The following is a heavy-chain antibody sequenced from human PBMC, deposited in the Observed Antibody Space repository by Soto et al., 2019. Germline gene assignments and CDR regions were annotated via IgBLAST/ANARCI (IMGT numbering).Heavy chain of an antibody. V-gene: IGHV4-30-4*01. J-gene: IGHJ4*02. CDR1: GGPVSGDDYY. CDR3: AQRSGFYTGIDF. Sequence: SETLSLTCTVSGGPVSGDDYYWSWIRQPPGKGLEWIGSYYYSGTTYYNPSLKSRVTISVDTSKSHFSLTMSSVTAADTAVYFCAQRSGFYTGIDFWGQGTLVPVSS. D-gene: IGHD3-3*01. CDR2: YYYSGTT.